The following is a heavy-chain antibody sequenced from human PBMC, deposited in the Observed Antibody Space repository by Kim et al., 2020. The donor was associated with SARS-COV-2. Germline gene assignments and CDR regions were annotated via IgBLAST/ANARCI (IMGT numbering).Heavy chain of an antibody. J-gene: IGHJ4*02. Sequence: TNFAQKFRGRVTMTTDTSIATVYMEVTSLRSDDTAVYYCARELAARPVFDFWGQGTLVTVSS. CDR2: T. V-gene: IGHV1-2*02. D-gene: IGHD6-6*01. CDR3: ARELAARPVFDF.